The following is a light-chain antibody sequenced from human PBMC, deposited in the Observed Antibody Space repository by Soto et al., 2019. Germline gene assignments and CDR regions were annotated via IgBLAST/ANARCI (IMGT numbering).Light chain of an antibody. CDR1: QDINKY. CDR2: DAS. J-gene: IGKJ2*01. Sequence: DIQMTQSPSSLSASVGDRVTITCQASQDINKYLNWHQQKPGKAPKLLIYDASNLETGVPSRFSGSGSGTDFTFTISSLQPEDIATYYCQQYDNLPYTFGQGTNLEIK. V-gene: IGKV1-33*01. CDR3: QQYDNLPYT.